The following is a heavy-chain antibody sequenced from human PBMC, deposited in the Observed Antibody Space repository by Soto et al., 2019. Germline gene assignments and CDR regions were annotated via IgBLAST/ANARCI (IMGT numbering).Heavy chain of an antibody. CDR3: AKDMDIVLVPAAMSNAFDI. J-gene: IGHJ3*02. Sequence: GGSLRLSCAVSGFTFDDYAMHWVRQAPGKGLEWVSGISWNSGSIGYADSVKGRFTISRDNAKHSLYLQMNSLRAEDTALYYCAKDMDIVLVPAAMSNAFDIWGQGTMVTVSS. V-gene: IGHV3-9*01. CDR2: ISWNSGSI. CDR1: GFTFDDYA. D-gene: IGHD2-2*03.